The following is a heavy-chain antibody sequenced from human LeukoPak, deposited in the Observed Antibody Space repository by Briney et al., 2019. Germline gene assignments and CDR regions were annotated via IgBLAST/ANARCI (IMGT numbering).Heavy chain of an antibody. CDR2: INNDGSTT. CDR1: GFTFSSHW. Sequence: GGSLRLSCAGSGFTFSSHWMDWVRQAPGKGLVWVSRINNDGSTTTYADSVTGRFTISRDTSKSTLYLQLNSLRGEDTAVYYCARDSLNRRWGSYHFDIWGQGSLVTVSS. D-gene: IGHD1-14*01. CDR3: ARDSLNRRWGSYHFDI. V-gene: IGHV3-74*03. J-gene: IGHJ4*02.